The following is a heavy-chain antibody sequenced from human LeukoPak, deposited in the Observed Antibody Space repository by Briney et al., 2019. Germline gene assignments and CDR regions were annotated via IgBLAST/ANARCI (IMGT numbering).Heavy chain of an antibody. J-gene: IGHJ6*03. CDR2: INHSGST. V-gene: IGHV4-34*01. CDR3: ARGNMWDYRRYYYYMDV. D-gene: IGHD4-11*01. CDR1: DGSFSGYY. Sequence: PSETLSLTCAVYDGSFSGYYCSWIRQPPGKGLEWIGEINHSGSTNYNPSLKSRVTISVDTSKNQFSLKLNSVTAADTAIYYCARGNMWDYRRYYYYMDVWGKGTTVTVSS.